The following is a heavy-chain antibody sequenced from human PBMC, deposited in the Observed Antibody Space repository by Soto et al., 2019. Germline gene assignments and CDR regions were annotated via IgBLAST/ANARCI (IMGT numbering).Heavy chain of an antibody. J-gene: IGHJ4*02. CDR1: GGSFSGYY. D-gene: IGHD6-19*01. CDR2: INHSGST. CDR3: ARRIAVAGTWGY. V-gene: IGHV4-34*01. Sequence: QVQLQQWGAGLLKPSETLSLTCAVYGGSFSGYYWSWIRQPPGKGLEWIGEINHSGSTNYNPSLKSRVTISVDTSKNQFSLKLSSVTAAATAVYYCARRIAVAGTWGYWGQGTLVTVSS.